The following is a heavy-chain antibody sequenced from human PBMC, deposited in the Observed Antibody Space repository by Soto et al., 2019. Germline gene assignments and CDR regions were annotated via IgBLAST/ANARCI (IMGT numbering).Heavy chain of an antibody. CDR2: INPNSGGT. Sequence: GASVKVSCKASGYTFTGYYMHWVRQAPGQGLEWIGWINPNSGGTNYAQKFQGWVTMTRDTSISTAYMELSRLRSDDTAVYYCARSLRSNYDYIWGSYRRHAFDIWGQGTMVTVSS. J-gene: IGHJ3*02. CDR1: GYTFTGYY. V-gene: IGHV1-2*04. D-gene: IGHD3-16*02. CDR3: ARSLRSNYDYIWGSYRRHAFDI.